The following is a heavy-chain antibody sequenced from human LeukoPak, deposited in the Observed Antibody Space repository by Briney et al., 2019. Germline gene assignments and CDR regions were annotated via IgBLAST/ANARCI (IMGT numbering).Heavy chain of an antibody. CDR3: ARDISSQSLYYYGMDV. CDR2: ISAYDGNT. V-gene: IGHV1-18*01. CDR1: GYTFTSYG. J-gene: IGHJ6*02. Sequence: ASVKVSCKASGYTFTSYGISWVRQAHGQGLEWMGWISAYDGNTNYAQKLQGRVTMTTDTSTSTAYMELRSLRSDDTAVYYCARDISSQSLYYYGMDVWGQGTTVTVSS.